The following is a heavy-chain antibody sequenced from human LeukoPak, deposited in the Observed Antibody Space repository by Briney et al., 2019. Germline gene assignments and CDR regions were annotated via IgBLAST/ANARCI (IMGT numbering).Heavy chain of an antibody. CDR2: ITGNGGST. Sequence: PGGSLRLSCEASGLAFSRHAMTWVRQAPGKGLEWVSGITGNGGSTYYAESVKGRFTISRDNSKNTLYLQMNSLRAEDTAVYYCARSSSGYYLWDYWGQGTLVTVSS. CDR1: GLAFSRHA. D-gene: IGHD6-19*01. V-gene: IGHV3-23*01. J-gene: IGHJ4*02. CDR3: ARSSSGYYLWDY.